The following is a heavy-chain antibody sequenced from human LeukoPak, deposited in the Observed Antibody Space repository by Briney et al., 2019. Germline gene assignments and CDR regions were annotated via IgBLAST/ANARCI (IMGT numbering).Heavy chain of an antibody. CDR2: ISGRGASK. V-gene: IGHV3-23*01. CDR3: ANGVRGVINY. J-gene: IGHJ4*02. D-gene: IGHD3-10*01. Sequence: GGSLRLSCAVSGLTFNNYAMSWVRQAPGKGLEWVSGISGRGASKYYADSVKGRFTISRDNSKNTLYLQMNSLRAEDTAVYYCANGVRGVINYWGQGTLVTVSS. CDR1: GLTFNNYA.